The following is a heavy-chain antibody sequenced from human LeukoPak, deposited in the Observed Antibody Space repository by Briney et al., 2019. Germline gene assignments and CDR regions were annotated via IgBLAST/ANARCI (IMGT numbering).Heavy chain of an antibody. V-gene: IGHV3-23*01. Sequence: GGSLRLSCAASGFTFRSYAMSWVRQAPGKGLEWVSSISASGDTTYYVDSVKGRFTISRDNSRSTLSLQMNSLRAEDTAVYYCAKDTPIAAAGTITTLPLGYWGQGTLVTVSS. CDR2: ISASGDTT. J-gene: IGHJ4*02. CDR3: AKDTPIAAAGTITTLPLGY. D-gene: IGHD6-13*01. CDR1: GFTFRSYA.